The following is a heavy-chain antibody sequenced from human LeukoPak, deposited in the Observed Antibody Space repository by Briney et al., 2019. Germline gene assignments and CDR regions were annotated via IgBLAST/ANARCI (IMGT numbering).Heavy chain of an antibody. CDR1: GFTFSSYG. CDR3: AKDAAGPEY. CDR2: ISASGGDT. V-gene: IGHV3-23*01. D-gene: IGHD6-13*01. J-gene: IGHJ4*02. Sequence: PGRSLRLSCAASGFTFSSYGMHWVRQAPGKGLDWVSGISASGGDTWYPDSVKGRFTISRDNSKNTLFLQMSSLRVGDTAMYYCAKDAAGPEYWGQGTLVTVSS.